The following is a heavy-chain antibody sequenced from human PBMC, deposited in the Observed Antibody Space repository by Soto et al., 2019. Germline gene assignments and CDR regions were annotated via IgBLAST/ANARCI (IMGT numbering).Heavy chain of an antibody. J-gene: IGHJ4*02. Sequence: EVQLVESGGGLVQPGGSLRLSCAASGFTVSSNYMSWVRQAPGKGLEWVSVIYSGGSTYYADSVKGRFTISRDNSKNTLYLQMNSLRAEDTAVYYCARDMREYDILTCYEYDYWGQGTLVTVSS. CDR1: GFTVSSNY. CDR3: ARDMREYDILTCYEYDY. V-gene: IGHV3-66*01. CDR2: IYSGGST. D-gene: IGHD3-9*01.